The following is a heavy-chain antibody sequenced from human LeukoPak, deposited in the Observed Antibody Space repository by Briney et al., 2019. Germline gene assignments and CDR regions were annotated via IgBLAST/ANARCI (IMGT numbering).Heavy chain of an antibody. CDR3: VKDTTV. J-gene: IGHJ4*02. Sequence: SGGSLRLSCAASGFTFSTYDMSWVRQAPGKGLEWVSAISGSGGSTYYADSVKGRFTISRDNSKNTVYVQMNSLRAEDTGLYYCVKDTTVWGQGTLVTVSS. V-gene: IGHV3-23*01. CDR1: GFTFSTYD. D-gene: IGHD4-11*01. CDR2: ISGSGGST.